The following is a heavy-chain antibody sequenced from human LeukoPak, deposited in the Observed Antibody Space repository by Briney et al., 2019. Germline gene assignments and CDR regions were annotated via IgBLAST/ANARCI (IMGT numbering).Heavy chain of an antibody. CDR1: GFTFSSYW. CDR3: AKGLPYTGYDYWFDP. D-gene: IGHD5-12*01. Sequence: GGSLRLPCAASGFTFSSYWMHWVRQAPGKGLVWVSRINSDGSSTSYADSVKGRFTISRDNAKNTLYMQMNSLRAADMAVYYCAKGLPYTGYDYWFDPWGQGTLVTVSS. V-gene: IGHV3-74*01. J-gene: IGHJ5*02. CDR2: INSDGSST.